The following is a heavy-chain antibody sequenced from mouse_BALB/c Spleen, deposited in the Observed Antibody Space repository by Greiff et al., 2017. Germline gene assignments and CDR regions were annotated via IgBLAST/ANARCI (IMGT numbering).Heavy chain of an antibody. CDR2: INPYNDGT. J-gene: IGHJ4*01. V-gene: IGHV1-14*01. Sequence: EVKLMESGPELVKPGASVKMSCKASGYTFTSYVMHWVKQKPGQGLEWIGYINPYNDGTKYNEKFKGKATLTSDKSSSTAYMELSSLTSEDSAVYYCARYDDYDDYAMDYWGQGTSVTVSS. CDR1: GYTFTSYV. CDR3: ARYDDYDDYAMDY. D-gene: IGHD2-4*01.